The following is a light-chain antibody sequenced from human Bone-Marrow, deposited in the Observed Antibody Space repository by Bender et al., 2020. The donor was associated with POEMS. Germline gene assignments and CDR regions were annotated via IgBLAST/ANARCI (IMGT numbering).Light chain of an antibody. CDR3: ATWDDSLRGWV. Sequence: QSVLTQPPSVSGAPGQRVTISCTGTSSNIGTYNLVSWYQHHPGKVPKLIIYEGTKRPSGVSNRFSGSKSGNTASLTISGLQAEDEADYYCATWDDSLRGWVFGGGTKLTVL. CDR2: EGT. V-gene: IGLV2-23*01. J-gene: IGLJ3*02. CDR1: SSNIGTYNL.